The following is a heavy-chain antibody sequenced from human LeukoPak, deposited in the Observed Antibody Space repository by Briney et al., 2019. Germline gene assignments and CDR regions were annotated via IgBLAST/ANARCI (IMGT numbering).Heavy chain of an antibody. J-gene: IGHJ4*02. CDR2: ISGSGSTI. Sequence: GGSLRLSCAASGFTFSNYEMDWVRQAPGKGLEWVSYISGSGSTIYYADSVKGRFTISRDNAKDSLYLQMNSLRAEDTAVYYCARVRSGYSHENYFDYWGQGTLVTVSS. CDR1: GFTFSNYE. D-gene: IGHD5-18*01. CDR3: ARVRSGYSHENYFDY. V-gene: IGHV3-48*03.